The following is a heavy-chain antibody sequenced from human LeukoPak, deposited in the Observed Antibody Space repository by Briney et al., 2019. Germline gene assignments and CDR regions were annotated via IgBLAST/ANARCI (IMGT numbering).Heavy chain of an antibody. V-gene: IGHV4-61*02. Sequence: PSETLSLTCTVSGGSISSGSYYWSWIRQPAGKGLEWIGRIYTSGSTNYNPSLKSRVTMSVDTSKNQFSLKLSSVTAADTAVYYCAREGTSAFDPWGQGTLVTVSS. CDR3: AREGTSAFDP. CDR1: GGSISSGSYY. J-gene: IGHJ5*02. CDR2: IYTSGST.